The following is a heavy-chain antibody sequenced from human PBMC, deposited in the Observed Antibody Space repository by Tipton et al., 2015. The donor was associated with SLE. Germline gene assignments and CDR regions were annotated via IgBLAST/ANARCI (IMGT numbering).Heavy chain of an antibody. J-gene: IGHJ4*02. Sequence: TLSLTCTVSGGSISSSSYYWSWIRQPPGKGLEWIGEINHSETTNYTPPRKSRVTISVDTPKNQFSLKLSSVTAADTAVYYCARGPSITYFDYWGQGTLVTVSS. CDR1: GGSISSSSYY. D-gene: IGHD1-14*01. CDR3: ARGPSITYFDY. V-gene: IGHV4-39*07. CDR2: INHSETT.